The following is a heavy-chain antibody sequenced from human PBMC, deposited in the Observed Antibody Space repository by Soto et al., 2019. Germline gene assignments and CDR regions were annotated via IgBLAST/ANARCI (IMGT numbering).Heavy chain of an antibody. J-gene: IGHJ4*02. V-gene: IGHV3-33*01. CDR1: GFTFSSYG. D-gene: IGHD6-19*01. CDR2: IWYDGSNK. CDR3: AREGYSSGWYVDY. Sequence: QVPLVESGGGVVQPGRSLRLSCAASGFTFSSYGMHWVRQAAGKGLEWVAVIWYDGSNKYYADSVKGRFTISRDNSKNTLYLQMNSLRAEDTAVYYCAREGYSSGWYVDYWGQRTLVTVSS.